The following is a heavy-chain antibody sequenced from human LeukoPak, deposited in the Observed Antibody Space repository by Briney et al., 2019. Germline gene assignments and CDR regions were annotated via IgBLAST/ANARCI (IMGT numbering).Heavy chain of an antibody. V-gene: IGHV3-11*04. J-gene: IGHJ4*02. Sequence: GGSLRLSCAVSGFTFTDTYMTWIRQAPGKGLESLSYISPSGTDISYADSVKGRFTISRDNAKKPLYLQMNSLRAEDTAVYYCASAKWYYYDTSDYQTPDVRSGFDYWGQGTLVTVSS. D-gene: IGHD3-22*01. CDR1: GFTFTDTY. CDR3: ASAKWYYYDTSDYQTPDVRSGFDY. CDR2: ISPSGTDI.